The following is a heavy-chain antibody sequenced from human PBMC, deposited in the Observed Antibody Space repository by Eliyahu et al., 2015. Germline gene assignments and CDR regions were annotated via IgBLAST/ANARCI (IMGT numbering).Heavy chain of an antibody. J-gene: IGHJ6*02. CDR3: AKDSSSSPIGNYGMDV. D-gene: IGHD6-6*01. V-gene: IGHV3-23*01. CDR2: ISGSGGST. Sequence: EVQLLESGGGLVQPGGSLRLSCAASGFTFSXXAMSWVRQAPGKGLEWVSGISGSGGSTYYADSVKGRFTISRDNSKNTLYLQMNSLRAEDTAVYYCAKDSSSSPIGNYGMDVWGQGTTVTVSS. CDR1: GFTFSXXA.